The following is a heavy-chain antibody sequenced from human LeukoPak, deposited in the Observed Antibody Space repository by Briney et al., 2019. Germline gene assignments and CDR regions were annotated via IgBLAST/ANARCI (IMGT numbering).Heavy chain of an antibody. Sequence: GGALRDSRVASLFTFTTYWMSWVRPTPGKGGEWVGNIKEDGSRHYYADSVKGRFTISRDNAKNSLYLQMNSLRVEDTAVYYCARDGGGYVSWGQGTLVTVSS. V-gene: IGHV3-7*01. J-gene: IGHJ5*02. CDR2: IKEDGSRH. D-gene: IGHD5-12*01. CDR1: LFTFTTYW. CDR3: ARDGGGYVS.